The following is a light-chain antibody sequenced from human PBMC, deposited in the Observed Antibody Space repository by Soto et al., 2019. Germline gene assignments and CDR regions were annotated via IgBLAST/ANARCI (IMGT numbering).Light chain of an antibody. Sequence: EIVLTQSPGTLSLSPGETATLSCRASQSISNTYLAWYQQKPGLAPRLLISGASSRATGIPDRFSGSGSGTDFTLIISRLEPEDFAVYYCQQYDNWPLTFGGGTKVDIK. V-gene: IGKV3-20*01. CDR1: QSISNTY. CDR3: QQYDNWPLT. J-gene: IGKJ4*01. CDR2: GAS.